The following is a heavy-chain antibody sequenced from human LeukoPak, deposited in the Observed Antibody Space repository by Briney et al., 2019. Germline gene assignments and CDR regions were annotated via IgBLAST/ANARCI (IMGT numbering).Heavy chain of an antibody. D-gene: IGHD1-26*01. J-gene: IGHJ4*02. V-gene: IGHV5-51*01. Sequence: GESLKISCKGSGSTFANYWIGWVRQLPGKGLEWMGIIYPGDSDTRYSPSFQGQVTISADKSISTAYLQWSSLKASDTAMYYCARTYSGSYYLLDYWGQGTLVTVSS. CDR2: IYPGDSDT. CDR3: ARTYSGSYYLLDY. CDR1: GSTFANYW.